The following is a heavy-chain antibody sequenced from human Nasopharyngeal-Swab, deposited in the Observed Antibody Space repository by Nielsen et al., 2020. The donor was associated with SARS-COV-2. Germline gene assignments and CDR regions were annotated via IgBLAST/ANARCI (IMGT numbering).Heavy chain of an antibody. D-gene: IGHD6-19*01. CDR1: GFTFSAYW. CDR3: ARVACRYSSGWYYFDY. CDR2: INSDGSNT. V-gene: IGHV3-74*01. J-gene: IGHJ4*02. Sequence: GGSLRLSCTASGFTFSAYWMYWVRQAPGKGLVWVSRINSDGSNTAYADSVKGRFTISRDNSKNTLYLQMNSLRAEDTAVYYCARVACRYSSGWYYFDYWGQGTLVTVSS.